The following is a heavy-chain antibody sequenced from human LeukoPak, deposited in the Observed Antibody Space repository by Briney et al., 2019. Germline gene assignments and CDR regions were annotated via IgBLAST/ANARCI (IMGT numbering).Heavy chain of an antibody. J-gene: IGHJ4*02. V-gene: IGHV1-2*02. CDR2: INPNSECT. Sequence: ASVGASCKASGYTFTGYYMHWVRQSPGQRLEWMGGINPNSECTNYAQKFQGRVTMTRVASISTAYMELSRMRCDDTAVYYCARGFAVAGTREKNFDYWGQGTLVTVSS. D-gene: IGHD6-19*01. CDR1: GYTFTGYY. CDR3: ARGFAVAGTREKNFDY.